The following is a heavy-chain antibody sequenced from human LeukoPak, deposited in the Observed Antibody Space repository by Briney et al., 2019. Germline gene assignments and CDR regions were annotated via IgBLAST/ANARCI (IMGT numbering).Heavy chain of an antibody. CDR1: GYTFTGYG. D-gene: IGHD2-2*01. V-gene: IGHV1-18*01. CDR3: ARQSRVVVAAAIRGDDAYDI. Sequence: ASVKVSCKASGYTFTGYGISWVRQAPGQGLEWMGWINTYNGNTNYAQNLQGRVTMTTETSTSTAYMELRSLTSDDTAVYYCARQSRVVVAAAIRGDDAYDIWGQGTMVTVSS. CDR2: INTYNGNT. J-gene: IGHJ3*02.